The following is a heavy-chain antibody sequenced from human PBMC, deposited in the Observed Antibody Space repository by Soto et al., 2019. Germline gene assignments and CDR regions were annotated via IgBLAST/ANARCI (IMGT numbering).Heavy chain of an antibody. CDR1: GGSFSGYY. J-gene: IGHJ6*02. CDR2: INHSGST. CDR3: ARAVWFGELLVPSYYYYGMDV. D-gene: IGHD3-10*01. Sequence: SETLSLTCAVYGGSFSGYYWTWIRQPPGTGLEWIGEINHSGSTNYNPSLKSRVTISVDTSKNQFSLKLSSVTAADTAVYYCARAVWFGELLVPSYYYYGMDVWGQGTTVTVSS. V-gene: IGHV4-34*01.